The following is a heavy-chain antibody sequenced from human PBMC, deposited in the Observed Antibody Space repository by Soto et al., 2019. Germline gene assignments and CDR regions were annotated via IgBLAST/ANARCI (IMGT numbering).Heavy chain of an antibody. J-gene: IGHJ4*02. CDR2: ISDSGGST. Sequence: EVQLLESGGGLVQPGGSLRLSCAASGFTFSSYAMSWVRQAPGKGLEWVSAISDSGGSTYYADSVKGRFTISRDNSKNTLYLQMNSLRAEDTAVYYCAKKDGVYGSGSSPFDYWGQGTLVTVSS. D-gene: IGHD3-10*01. CDR3: AKKDGVYGSGSSPFDY. V-gene: IGHV3-23*01. CDR1: GFTFSSYA.